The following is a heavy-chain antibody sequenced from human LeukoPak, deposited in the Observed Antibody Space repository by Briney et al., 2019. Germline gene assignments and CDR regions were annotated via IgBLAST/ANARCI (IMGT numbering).Heavy chain of an antibody. CDR1: GYTFTSYG. J-gene: IGHJ4*02. D-gene: IGHD3-9*01. V-gene: IGHV1-18*01. CDR3: ARGERYFDWYPFDY. CDR2: ISAYNGNT. Sequence: ASVKVSCKASGYTFTSYGTSWVRQAPGQGLEWMGWISAYNGNTNYAQKLQGRVTMTTDTSTSTAYMELRSLRSDDTAVYYCARGERYFDWYPFDYWGQGTLVTVSS.